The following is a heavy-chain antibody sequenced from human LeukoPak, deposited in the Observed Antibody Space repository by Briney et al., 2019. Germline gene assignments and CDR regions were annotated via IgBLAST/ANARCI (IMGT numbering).Heavy chain of an antibody. CDR2: IRSKANSYAT. D-gene: IGHD2-21*02. V-gene: IGHV3-73*01. CDR1: GFTFSGSA. CDR3: TRHTVVTGPFDY. J-gene: IGHJ4*02. Sequence: GGSLRLSCAASGFTFSGSAMHWVRQASGKGLEGVGRIRSKANSYATAYAASVKGRFTISRADSKKTAYLQMHSLKTEDTAVYYCTRHTVVTGPFDYWGQGTLVTVSP.